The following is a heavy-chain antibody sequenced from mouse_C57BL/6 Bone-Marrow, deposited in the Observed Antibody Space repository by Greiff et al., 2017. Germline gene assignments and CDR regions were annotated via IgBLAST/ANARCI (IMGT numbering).Heavy chain of an antibody. D-gene: IGHD2-4*01. CDR1: GFTFTDYY. CDR2: IRNKANGYTT. CDR3: ARSHYEYDAIDY. V-gene: IGHV7-3*01. Sequence: DVMLVESGGGLVQPGGSLSLSCAASGFTFTDYYMSWVRQPPGKALEWLGFIRNKANGYTTEYSASVKGRFTISRGNSQSILYLQMNALRAEDSATYYCARSHYEYDAIDYWGQGTTLTVSS. J-gene: IGHJ2*01.